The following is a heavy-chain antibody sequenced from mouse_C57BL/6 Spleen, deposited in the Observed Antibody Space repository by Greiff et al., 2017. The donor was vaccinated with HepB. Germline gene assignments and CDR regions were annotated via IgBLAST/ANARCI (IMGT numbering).Heavy chain of an antibody. Sequence: VQLKQSGPGLVKPSQSLSLTCSVTGYSITSGYYWNWIRQFPGNKLEWMGYISYDGSNNYNPSLKNRISITRDTSKYQFFLKLNSVTTEDTATYYCARGYYGSWGNFDVWGTGTTVTVSS. V-gene: IGHV3-6*01. J-gene: IGHJ1*03. CDR3: ARGYYGSWGNFDV. D-gene: IGHD1-1*01. CDR2: ISYDGSN. CDR1: GYSITSGYY.